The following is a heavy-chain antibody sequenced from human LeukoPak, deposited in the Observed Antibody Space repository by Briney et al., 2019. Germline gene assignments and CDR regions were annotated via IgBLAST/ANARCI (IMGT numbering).Heavy chain of an antibody. J-gene: IGHJ3*02. V-gene: IGHV3-48*03. CDR3: ARDLIGFGELLYGPDAFDI. CDR2: ISISGSTI. Sequence: PGGSLRLSCAASGFTLSSYEMNWARQPPGKGLEWGTYISISGSTIYYAYSVKGRFTISRDNAKNSLYLQMNSLRAEDTAVYYCARDLIGFGELLYGPDAFDIWGQGTMVTVSS. D-gene: IGHD3-10*01. CDR1: GFTLSSYE.